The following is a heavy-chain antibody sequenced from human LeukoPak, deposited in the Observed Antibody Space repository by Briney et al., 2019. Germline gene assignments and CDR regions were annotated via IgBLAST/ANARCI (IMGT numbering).Heavy chain of an antibody. D-gene: IGHD6-19*01. CDR3: ARGGIAVAEEGDFDY. Sequence: GGSLRLSCAASGFTFSSYGMHWVRQAPGKGLEWVAVISYDGSNKYYADSVKGRFTISRDNSKNTLYLQMNSLRAEDTAVYYCARGGIAVAEEGDFDYWGQGTLVTVSS. V-gene: IGHV3-30*19. J-gene: IGHJ4*02. CDR1: GFTFSSYG. CDR2: ISYDGSNK.